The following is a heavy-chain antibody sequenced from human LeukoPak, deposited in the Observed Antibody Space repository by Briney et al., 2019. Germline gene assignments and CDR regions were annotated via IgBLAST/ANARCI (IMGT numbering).Heavy chain of an antibody. CDR3: AKDQARRSSGPPTFDP. Sequence: AGGSLRLSCAASGFMFSNYGMHWGRQAPAKGLEWGAGISYDGSNKYYADSVKGRFTISRDNSKNTLYLQMNSLRAEDTAVYYCAKDQARRSSGPPTFDPWGQGTLVTVSS. CDR2: ISYDGSNK. D-gene: IGHD6-19*01. V-gene: IGHV3-30*18. CDR1: GFMFSNYG. J-gene: IGHJ5*02.